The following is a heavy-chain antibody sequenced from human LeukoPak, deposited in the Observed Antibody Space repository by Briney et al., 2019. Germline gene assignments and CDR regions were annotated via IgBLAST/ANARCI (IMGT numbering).Heavy chain of an antibody. D-gene: IGHD3-10*01. CDR2: IYYSGST. CDR1: GGSISSSSYC. CDR3: ARRDGSGSYSLYYFDY. J-gene: IGHJ4*02. Sequence: PSETLSLTCTVSGGSISSSSYCWGWIRQPPGKGLEWIGSIYYSGSTYYNPSLKSRVTISVDTSKNQFSLKLSSVTAADTAVYYCARRDGSGSYSLYYFDYWGQGTLVTVSS. V-gene: IGHV4-39*01.